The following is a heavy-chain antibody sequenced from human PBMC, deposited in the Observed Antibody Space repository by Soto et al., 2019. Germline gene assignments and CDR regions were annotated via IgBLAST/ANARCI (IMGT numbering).Heavy chain of an antibody. D-gene: IGHD5-18*01. V-gene: IGHV4-39*07. CDR1: GGSISTSNYY. J-gene: IGHJ4*02. Sequence: SETLSLTCTVSGGSISTSNYYWGWVRQPPGKGLDWIGNIYYSGSTNYNPSLKSRVTISVDKSKNQFSLKLSSVIAADTAVYYCARADVDTAMVTFDYWGQGTLVTVSS. CDR3: ARADVDTAMVTFDY. CDR2: IYYSGST.